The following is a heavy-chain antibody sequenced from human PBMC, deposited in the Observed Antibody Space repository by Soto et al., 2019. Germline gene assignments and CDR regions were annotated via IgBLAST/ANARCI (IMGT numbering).Heavy chain of an antibody. D-gene: IGHD2-2*01. J-gene: IGHJ4*02. Sequence: GGSLRLSCAASGFTFSSYAMSWVRQAPGKGLEWVSGISGTDGSTSYIDSVKGRFTISRDDSENTLYLQMNSLRAEDTAVYYCAKRACSTASCSYFDYWGQGTLVTVSS. CDR3: AKRACSTASCSYFDY. CDR1: GFTFSSYA. V-gene: IGHV3-23*01. CDR2: ISGTDGST.